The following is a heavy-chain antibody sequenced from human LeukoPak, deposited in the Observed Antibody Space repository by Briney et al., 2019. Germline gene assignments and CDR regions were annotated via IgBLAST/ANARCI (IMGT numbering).Heavy chain of an antibody. D-gene: IGHD6-6*01. CDR1: GGSISSYY. V-gene: IGHV4-59*01. Sequence: PSETLSLTCTVSGGSISSYYWSWIRQPPGKELEWIGYIYYSGSTNYNPSLKSRVTISVDTSKNQFSLKLSSVTAADTAVYYCARDPVEYSISYNAFDIWGQGTMVTVSS. CDR3: ARDPVEYSISYNAFDI. CDR2: IYYSGST. J-gene: IGHJ3*02.